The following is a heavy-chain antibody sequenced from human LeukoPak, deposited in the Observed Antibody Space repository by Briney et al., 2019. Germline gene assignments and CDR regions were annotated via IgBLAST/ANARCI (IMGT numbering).Heavy chain of an antibody. D-gene: IGHD6-19*01. Sequence: GGSLRLSCAASGFTFSSYSMNWVRQAPGKGLEWVSSISSSSSYIYYADSVKGRFTISRDNTKNSLYLQMNSLRAEDTAVYYCAIQRLSSGWSVDYWGQGTLGTVSS. CDR3: AIQRLSSGWSVDY. CDR1: GFTFSSYS. J-gene: IGHJ4*02. V-gene: IGHV3-21*01. CDR2: ISSSSSYI.